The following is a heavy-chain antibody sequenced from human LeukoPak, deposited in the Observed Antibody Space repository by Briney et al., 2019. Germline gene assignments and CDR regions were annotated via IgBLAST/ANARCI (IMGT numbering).Heavy chain of an antibody. J-gene: IGHJ5*02. CDR1: GGSISSSTYY. D-gene: IGHD5-18*01. V-gene: IGHV4-39*07. CDR3: ARVMGGNVGSAMVFNWFDP. CDR2: IYYSGTT. Sequence: SETLSLTCTVSGGSISSSTYYWGWIRQPPGEGLEWIGSIYYSGTTYYNPSLKSRVSISVDTSKNQFYLRLTSVTAADTAVFYCARVMGGNVGSAMVFNWFDPWGQGTLVTVSS.